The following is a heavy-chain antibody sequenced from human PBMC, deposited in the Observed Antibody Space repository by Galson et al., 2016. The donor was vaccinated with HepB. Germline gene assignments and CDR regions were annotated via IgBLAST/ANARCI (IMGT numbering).Heavy chain of an antibody. J-gene: IGHJ4*02. V-gene: IGHV3-15*01. CDR3: TVTVDVDYYDY. CDR1: GFTFTNAW. Sequence: SLRLSCAASGFTFTNAWMTWVRQAPGKGLEWVAHIKSKADGGTVDYAARVKGRFTISRDDSKNTLYLQMNSLKAEDTALYYCTVTVDVDYYDYGGQGTLVTVSS. CDR2: IKSKADGGTV. D-gene: IGHD2-21*01.